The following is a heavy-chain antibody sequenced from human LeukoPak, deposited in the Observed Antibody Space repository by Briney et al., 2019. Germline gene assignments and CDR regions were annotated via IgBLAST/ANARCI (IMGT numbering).Heavy chain of an antibody. V-gene: IGHV3-7*01. Sequence: GGSLRLSCVASGFTFNSNWMSWVRQAPGKGLEWVANIRQDGSEKYYVDSVKGRFTISRDNAKNSLSLQMNSLRAEDTAVYYCARDKYYDRYFDSWGRGTPDSVSS. CDR3: ARDKYYDRYFDS. J-gene: IGHJ4*02. CDR2: IRQDGSEK. CDR1: GFTFNSNW. D-gene: IGHD3-22*01.